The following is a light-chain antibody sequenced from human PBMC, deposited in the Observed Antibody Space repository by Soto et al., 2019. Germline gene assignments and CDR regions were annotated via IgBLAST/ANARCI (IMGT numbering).Light chain of an antibody. V-gene: IGKV3-20*01. J-gene: IGKJ1*01. CDR1: QSVRSNS. CDR2: DAS. Sequence: EIVLTQSPGTLSSSPGETATLSCRASQSVRSNSLAWYQQKPGQAPRLLIYDASSRATGIPDRFSGSGSDTDFTLTISRLEPEDFATYYCQQYHRYSTFGQGTRVDIK. CDR3: QQYHRYST.